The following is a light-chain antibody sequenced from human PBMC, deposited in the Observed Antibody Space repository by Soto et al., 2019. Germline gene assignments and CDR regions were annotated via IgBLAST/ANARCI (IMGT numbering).Light chain of an antibody. Sequence: IFLTQSTSTLSLSPGERVTLSCRASQTVSSYLAWYQQKPGQAPRLLIYGASSRATGIPDRFSGSGSGTDFTLTISSLEPEDFAVYYCQQRSKWPITFGQGTRLEIK. J-gene: IGKJ5*01. CDR1: QTVSSY. CDR2: GAS. CDR3: QQRSKWPIT. V-gene: IGKV3-11*01.